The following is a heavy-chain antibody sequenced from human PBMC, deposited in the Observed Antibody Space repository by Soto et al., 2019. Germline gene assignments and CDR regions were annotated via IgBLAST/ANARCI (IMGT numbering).Heavy chain of an antibody. V-gene: IGHV3-66*04. J-gene: IGHJ3*01. D-gene: IGHD2-21*01. CDR3: ARQCDGDCSNAFPL. CDR2: LYPGPGT. CDR1: GFSVSTNF. Sequence: EEQLVESGGGLVRPAGSLRLSCAVSGFSVSTNFMSWVRQAPGREPQWVAVLYPGPGTYYADSVQGRFIISRDDSTNTLFLHLTNMRAEDTAVYYCARQCDGDCSNAFPLWGQGTMVTVSS.